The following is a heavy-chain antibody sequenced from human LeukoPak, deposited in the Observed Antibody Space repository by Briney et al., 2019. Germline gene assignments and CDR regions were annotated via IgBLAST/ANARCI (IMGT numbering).Heavy chain of an antibody. D-gene: IGHD3-9*01. CDR3: ARSSLRYFDWFFDY. J-gene: IGHJ4*02. V-gene: IGHV4-39*07. CDR1: GGSISSSSYY. Sequence: SETLSLTCTVSGGSISSSSYYWGWIRQPPGKGLEWIGSIYYSGSTYYNPSLKSRVTISVDTSKNQFSLKLSSVTAADTAVYYCARSSLRYFDWFFDYWGQGTLVTVSS. CDR2: IYYSGST.